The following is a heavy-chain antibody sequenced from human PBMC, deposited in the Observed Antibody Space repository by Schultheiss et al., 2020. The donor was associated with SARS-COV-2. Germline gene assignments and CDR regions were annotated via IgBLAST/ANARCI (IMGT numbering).Heavy chain of an antibody. V-gene: IGHV1-2*06. CDR2: INPNSGGT. Sequence: ASVKVSCKASGYTFTGYYMHWVRQAPGQGLEWMGRINPNSGGTNYAQKFQGRLTFTTDTSASTAYMELSSLRSEDTALYYCARESNDLSAGTPRDWFDPWGQGTLVTVSS. CDR1: GYTFTGYY. J-gene: IGHJ5*02. D-gene: IGHD3-3*01. CDR3: ARESNDLSAGTPRDWFDP.